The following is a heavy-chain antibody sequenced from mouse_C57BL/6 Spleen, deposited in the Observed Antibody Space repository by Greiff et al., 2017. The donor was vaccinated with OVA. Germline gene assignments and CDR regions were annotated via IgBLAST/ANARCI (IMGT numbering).Heavy chain of an antibody. Sequence: VQLQQSGPELVKPGASVKISCKASGYTFTDYYMNWVKQSHGKSLEWIGDINPNNGGPSSNQKFKGKATLTVDKSSSKAYMELRSLTSEDSAVYYCARLDGYDGSWFAYWGQGTLVTVSA. CDR3: ARLDGYDGSWFAY. D-gene: IGHD2-2*01. CDR2: INPNNGGP. J-gene: IGHJ3*01. CDR1: GYTFTDYY. V-gene: IGHV1-26*01.